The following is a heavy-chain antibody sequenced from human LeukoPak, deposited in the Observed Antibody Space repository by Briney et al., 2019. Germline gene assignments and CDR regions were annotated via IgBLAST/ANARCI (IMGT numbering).Heavy chain of an antibody. CDR1: GFIFSSYW. D-gene: IGHD2-21*02. J-gene: IGHJ4*02. CDR2: INSDGSST. CDR3: ARGYCGGDCYGIDY. V-gene: IGHV3-74*01. Sequence: PGGSLRLSCAASGFIFSSYWMHWVRQAPGKGLVWVSHINSDGSSTSYADSVKGRFTISRDNAKNTLYLQMNSLRAEDTAVYYCARGYCGGDCYGIDYWGQGTLVTVSS.